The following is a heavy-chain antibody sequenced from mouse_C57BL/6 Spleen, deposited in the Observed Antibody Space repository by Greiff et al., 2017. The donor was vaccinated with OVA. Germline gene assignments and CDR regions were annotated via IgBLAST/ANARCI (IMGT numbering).Heavy chain of an antibody. CDR1: GYTFTSYW. V-gene: IGHV1-69*01. CDR3: AGGYFDY. J-gene: IGHJ2*01. CDR2: IDPSDSYT. Sequence: QVQLKQPGAELVMPGASVKLSCKASGYTFTSYWMHWVKQRPGQGLEWIGEIDPSDSYTNYNQKFKGKSTLTVDKSSSTAYMQLSSLTSEDSAVYYCAGGYFDYWGQGTTLTVSS.